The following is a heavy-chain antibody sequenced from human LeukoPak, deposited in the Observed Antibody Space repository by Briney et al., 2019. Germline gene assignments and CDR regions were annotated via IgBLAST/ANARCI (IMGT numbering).Heavy chain of an antibody. Sequence: SVKVSCKASGFIFSSSAVQWVRQDRGQRLEWIGWIVVGSGNTNYAQNFQERVTITRDMSTSTAYMELSSLRSEDTAVYYCVADCYGDCIDWGQGALVTVSS. D-gene: IGHD4-17*01. V-gene: IGHV1-58*01. J-gene: IGHJ4*02. CDR3: VADCYGDCID. CDR1: GFIFSSSA. CDR2: IVVGSGNT.